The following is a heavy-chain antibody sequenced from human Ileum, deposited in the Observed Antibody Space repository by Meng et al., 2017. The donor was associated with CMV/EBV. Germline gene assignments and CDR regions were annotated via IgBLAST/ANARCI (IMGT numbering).Heavy chain of an antibody. CDR3: ARGREQYFAEVPPNVFNF. V-gene: IGHV4-39*07. D-gene: IGHD1/OR15-1a*01. J-gene: IGHJ3*01. Sequence: SETLSLTCGVSGDSTAITNHYWGWVRQSPGKGLGWIGSVYYKGATYYNPSLGNRVTISVDTSKNQLSLRLNSLTDAETAVYYGARGREQYFAEVPPNVFNFWGQGTMVTVSS. CDR1: GDSTAITNHY. CDR2: VYYKGAT.